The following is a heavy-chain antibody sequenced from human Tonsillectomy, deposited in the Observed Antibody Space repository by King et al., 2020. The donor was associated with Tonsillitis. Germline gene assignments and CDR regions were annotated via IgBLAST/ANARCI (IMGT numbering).Heavy chain of an antibody. CDR1: GLTSTSYG. J-gene: IGHJ5*02. V-gene: IGHV1-18*04. CDR2: ISIYNGNNFDGNT. Sequence: QLVQSGAEVKKPGASVTVSCEASGLTSTSYGINWVRQAPGQGLEWMGQISIYNGNNFDGNTNYAQKFQGRVTMTTDTATSTAYLDLRRLTSDDTAVYYCAITTQNDPESWGQGTLITVSS. CDR3: AITTQNDPES. D-gene: IGHD1-1*01.